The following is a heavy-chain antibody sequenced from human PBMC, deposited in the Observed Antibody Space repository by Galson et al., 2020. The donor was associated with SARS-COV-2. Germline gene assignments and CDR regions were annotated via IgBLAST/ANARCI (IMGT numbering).Heavy chain of an antibody. Sequence: QLGESLKISCAASGFSFTEYGVHWVRQAPGKGLEWVAFIQYDGSNRYADSVKGRFTISRDKSKNTGYLQMSSLRAEDTAVYFCVKDAGLSGTRDCLGQGTLVTVSS. J-gene: IGHJ4*02. CDR1: GFSFTEYG. CDR2: IQYDGSNR. D-gene: IGHD2-2*01. V-gene: IGHV3-30*02. CDR3: VKDAGLSGTRDC.